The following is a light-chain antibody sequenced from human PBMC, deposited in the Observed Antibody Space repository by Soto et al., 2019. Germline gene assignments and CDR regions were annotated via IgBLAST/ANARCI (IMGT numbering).Light chain of an antibody. CDR3: QQYGLPPHS. J-gene: IGKJ2*01. Sequence: EIELTQSPGTLSLSPGERATLSCRASQSVYNNYLAWYQQKPGQTPRLLVNGASNRATGIPDRFSGGGSGTDFTLTISSLEPEDFAVYYCQQYGLPPHSFGQGTRVEIK. V-gene: IGKV3-20*01. CDR2: GAS. CDR1: QSVYNNY.